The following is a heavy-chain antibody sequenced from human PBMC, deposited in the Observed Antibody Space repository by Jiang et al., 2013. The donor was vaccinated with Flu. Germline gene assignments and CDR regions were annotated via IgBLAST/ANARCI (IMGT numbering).Heavy chain of an antibody. Sequence: SQTLSLTCAISGDSVSSNSVAWNWIRQSPSRGLEWLGRTYYRSKWYNDYAVSVKSRITINPDTSKNQFSLQLNSVTPEDTAVYYCARDAGVSGYDWLRGYFDYWGQGTLVTVSS. CDR2: TYYRSKWYN. D-gene: IGHD5-12*01. V-gene: IGHV6-1*01. CDR3: ARDAGVSGYDWLRGYFDY. CDR1: GDSVSSNSVA. J-gene: IGHJ4*02.